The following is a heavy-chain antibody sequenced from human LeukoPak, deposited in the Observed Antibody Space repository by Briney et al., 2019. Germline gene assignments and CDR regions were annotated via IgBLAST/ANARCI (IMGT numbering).Heavy chain of an antibody. Sequence: PSQTLSLTCAVSGGSISSGGYSWSWIRQPPGKGLEWIGYIYHSGSTYYNPSLKSRVTISVDRSKNQFSLKLSSVTAADTAVYYCAREGRDYDNPEPDAFDIWGQGTMVTVSS. CDR1: GGSISSGGYS. CDR3: AREGRDYDNPEPDAFDI. CDR2: IYHSGST. V-gene: IGHV4-30-2*01. D-gene: IGHD3-22*01. J-gene: IGHJ3*02.